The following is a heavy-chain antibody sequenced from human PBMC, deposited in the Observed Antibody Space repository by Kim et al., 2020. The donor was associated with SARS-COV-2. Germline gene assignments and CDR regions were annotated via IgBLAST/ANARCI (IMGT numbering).Heavy chain of an antibody. CDR1: GYSFTSYW. V-gene: IGHV5-51*01. CDR3: ARHHLTGDGYYYYGMDV. CDR2: IYPGDSDT. J-gene: IGHJ6*02. Sequence: GESLKISCKGSGYSFTSYWIGWVRQMPGKGLEWMGIIYPGDSDTRYSPSFQGQVTISADKSISTAYLQWSSLKASDTAMYYCARHHLTGDGYYYYGMDVWGQGTTVTVSS. D-gene: IGHD7-27*01.